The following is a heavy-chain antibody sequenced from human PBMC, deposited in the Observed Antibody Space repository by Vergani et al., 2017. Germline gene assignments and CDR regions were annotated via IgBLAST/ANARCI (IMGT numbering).Heavy chain of an antibody. V-gene: IGHV3-66*02. CDR1: GSTVSGNY. D-gene: IGHD3-10*01. CDR2: IYSGDET. Sequence: ELQLVESGGGLVQPGGSLRLSCAASGSTVSGNYMNWVRQAPGKGLEWVSHIYSGDETYFADSVKGRVTISIETSQNNLHLQINNLRVEETAVYDCARGNYYGSGTYVDPWGEGTLDTVSS. CDR3: ARGNYYGSGTYVDP. J-gene: IGHJ5*02.